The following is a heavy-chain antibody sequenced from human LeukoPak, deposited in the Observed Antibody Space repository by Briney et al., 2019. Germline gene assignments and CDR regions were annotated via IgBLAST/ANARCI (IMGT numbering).Heavy chain of an antibody. J-gene: IGHJ5*01. CDR1: TSH. CDR3: ARDFWNFYDSSGYYRDFDS. Sequence: ASVKVSCKATSHISWVRQAPGQGLEWMGWIGSYEGDTYYAQKFQGRVTVTTDTSTNTAYMELRSLRADDTAVYYCARDFWNFYDSSGYYRDFDSWGQGALVTVSS. CDR2: IGSYEGDT. D-gene: IGHD3-22*01. V-gene: IGHV1-18*01.